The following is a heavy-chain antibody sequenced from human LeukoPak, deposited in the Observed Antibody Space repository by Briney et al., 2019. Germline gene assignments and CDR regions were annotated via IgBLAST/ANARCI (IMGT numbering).Heavy chain of an antibody. CDR1: GYTFTSYY. CDR3: EKEGNSGWVPKY. D-gene: IGHD6-19*01. V-gene: IGHV1-46*01. J-gene: IGHJ4*02. Sequence: ASVKVSCKASGYTFTSYYIHWVRQAPGQGLEGMGMINPSGATTTYAQNFQGRVTMTRDTSTRTAYMELSSLRSEDTAVYYCEKEGNSGWVPKYWGQGTLVTVSS. CDR2: INPSGATT.